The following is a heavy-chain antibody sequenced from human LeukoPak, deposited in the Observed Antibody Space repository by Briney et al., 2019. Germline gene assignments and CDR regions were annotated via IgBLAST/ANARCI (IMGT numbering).Heavy chain of an antibody. D-gene: IGHD3-9*01. Sequence: GESLKISCKGSGYSFTTYWIGWVRQMPGKGLEWMGIIYPGDSDTTYSPSFQGQVTISADRSISTAYLQWSSLKASDTAMYYCARLLDILTGNSFDPWGQGTLVTVSS. CDR3: ARLLDILTGNSFDP. CDR2: IYPGDSDT. CDR1: GYSFTTYW. J-gene: IGHJ5*02. V-gene: IGHV5-51*01.